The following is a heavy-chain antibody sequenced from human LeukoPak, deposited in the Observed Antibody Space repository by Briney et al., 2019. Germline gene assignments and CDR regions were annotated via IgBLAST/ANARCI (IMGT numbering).Heavy chain of an antibody. V-gene: IGHV4-34*01. CDR2: INHSGST. CDR3: ARAQIAVAGVDY. J-gene: IGHJ4*02. D-gene: IGHD6-19*01. Sequence: SDTLSLTCAVYGGSFSGYYWSWIRQPPGKGLEWIGEINHSGSTNYNPSLKSRVTISVDTSKNQFSLKLSSVTAADTAVYYCARAQIAVAGVDYWGQGTLVTVSS. CDR1: GGSFSGYY.